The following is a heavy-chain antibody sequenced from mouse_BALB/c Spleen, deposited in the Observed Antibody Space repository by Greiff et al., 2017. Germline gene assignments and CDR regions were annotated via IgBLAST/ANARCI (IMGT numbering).Heavy chain of an antibody. V-gene: IGHV1-80*01. CDR1: GYAFSSYW. CDR3: ARIYYDYDDY. CDR2: IYPGDGDT. Sequence: VQLQESGAELVRPGSSVKISCKASGYAFSSYWMNWVKQRPGQGLEWIGQIYPGDGDTNYNGKFKGKATLTADKSSSTAYMQLSSLTSEDSAVYFCARIYYDYDDYWGQGTTLTVSS. J-gene: IGHJ2*01. D-gene: IGHD2-4*01.